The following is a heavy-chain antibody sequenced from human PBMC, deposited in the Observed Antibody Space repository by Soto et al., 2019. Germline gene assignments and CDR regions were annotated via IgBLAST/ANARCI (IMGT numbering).Heavy chain of an antibody. Sequence: GGSLRLSCAASGFTFSDYYMSWIRQAPGKGLEWVSYISSSGSTIYYADSVKGRFTISRDNAKNSLYLQMNSLRAEDTAVYYCASVTPYCGGDCYPSYYYYYYGLGVWGQGTTVTVSS. CDR3: ASVTPYCGGDCYPSYYYYYYGLGV. D-gene: IGHD2-21*02. V-gene: IGHV3-11*01. CDR1: GFTFSDYY. CDR2: ISSSGSTI. J-gene: IGHJ6*02.